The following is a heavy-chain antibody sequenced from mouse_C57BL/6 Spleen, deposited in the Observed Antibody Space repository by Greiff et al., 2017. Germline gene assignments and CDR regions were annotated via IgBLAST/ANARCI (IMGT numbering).Heavy chain of an antibody. J-gene: IGHJ3*01. CDR2: IHPNSGST. CDR3: ARLDSSGYEAY. Sequence: QVQLQQPGAELVKPGASVKLSCTASGYTFTSYWMHWVKQRPGQGLEWIGMIHPNSGSTNFNEKFKSKATLTVDKSSSTAYMQLSSLTSEDSAVYYCARLDSSGYEAYWGQGTLVTVSA. V-gene: IGHV1-64*01. D-gene: IGHD3-2*02. CDR1: GYTFTSYW.